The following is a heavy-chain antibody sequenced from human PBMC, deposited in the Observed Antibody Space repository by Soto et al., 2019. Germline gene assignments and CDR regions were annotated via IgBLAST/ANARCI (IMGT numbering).Heavy chain of an antibody. V-gene: IGHV1-18*01. Sequence: XVKGSCKASGYTFTSYAIRCVRRAPGQGLEWMGWISAYNGNTNYAQKLQGRVTITRDTSASTTYLELGSLRPEDTAVYYCARSHSASWYWWFDPWGQGTLVTVSS. J-gene: IGHJ5*02. CDR2: ISAYNGNT. D-gene: IGHD6-13*01. CDR3: ARSHSASWYWWFDP. CDR1: GYTFTSYA.